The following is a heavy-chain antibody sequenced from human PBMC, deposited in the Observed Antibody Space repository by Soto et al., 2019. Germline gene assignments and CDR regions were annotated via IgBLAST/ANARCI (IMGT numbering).Heavy chain of an antibody. J-gene: IGHJ4*02. Sequence: ASVKVSCKASGYIFTSYAMHWARQAPGQRLEWMGWINAGNGNTRYSQKFQGRVTITSDTSASTAYMQLSSLRSEDTAVYYCARSWGYSGYDYVYWGQGTLVTVSS. D-gene: IGHD5-12*01. CDR2: INAGNGNT. V-gene: IGHV1-3*01. CDR3: ARSWGYSGYDYVY. CDR1: GYIFTSYA.